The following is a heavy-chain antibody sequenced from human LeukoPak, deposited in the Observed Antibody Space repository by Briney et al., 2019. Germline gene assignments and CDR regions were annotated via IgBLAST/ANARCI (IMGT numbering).Heavy chain of an antibody. J-gene: IGHJ6*02. CDR2: IIPILGIA. Sequence: ASVKVSCKASGGTFSSYAISWVRQAPGQGLEWMGRIIPILGIANYAQKLQGRVTITADKSTSTAYMELSSLRSEDTAVYYCASSGYYGSGSYPSYGMDVWGQGTTVTVSS. CDR3: ASSGYYGSGSYPSYGMDV. D-gene: IGHD3-10*01. CDR1: GGTFSSYA. V-gene: IGHV1-69*04.